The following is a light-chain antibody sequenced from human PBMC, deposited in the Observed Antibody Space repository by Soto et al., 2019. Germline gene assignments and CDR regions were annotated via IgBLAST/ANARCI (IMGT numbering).Light chain of an antibody. Sequence: EIVMTQSPDTLSVSPGERATLSCRASQSVSTNLAWYQQKPGQAPRLLIYGASTRANGIPSRFSGSGSGTXXXXXXXXXXSDXXXXYHXXXYNNCPYTFGQGTKLEIK. J-gene: IGKJ2*01. CDR1: QSVSTN. V-gene: IGKV3-15*01. CDR3: XXYNNCPYT. CDR2: GAS.